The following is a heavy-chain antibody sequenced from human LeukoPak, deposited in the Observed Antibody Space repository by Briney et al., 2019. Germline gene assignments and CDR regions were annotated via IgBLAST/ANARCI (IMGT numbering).Heavy chain of an antibody. D-gene: IGHD2-21*01. Sequence: GGSLRLSCAASGFTFSSYAMSWVRQAPGKGLEWVSGISISGGSTYYADSVKGRFTISRDNPKNTLYLQMNSLRAEDTAVYYVFLNLHYWGQGILVTVSS. CDR2: ISISGGST. CDR1: GFTFSSYA. V-gene: IGHV3-23*01. J-gene: IGHJ4*02. CDR3: FLNLHY.